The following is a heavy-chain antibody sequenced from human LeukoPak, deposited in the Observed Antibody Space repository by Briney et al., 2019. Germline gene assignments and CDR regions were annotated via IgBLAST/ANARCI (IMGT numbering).Heavy chain of an antibody. CDR2: ISPYNGNT. V-gene: IGHV1-18*01. D-gene: IGHD3-3*01. CDR3: ARDGQSGY. CDR1: GYTFINYG. J-gene: IGHJ4*02. Sequence: ASVKVSCKASGYTFINYGITWVRQAPGQGLEWMGWISPYNGNTNYAQNLQGRVTMTTDTSTNTAYLELRSLNSDDTAVYYCARDGQSGYWGQGTLVTVSS.